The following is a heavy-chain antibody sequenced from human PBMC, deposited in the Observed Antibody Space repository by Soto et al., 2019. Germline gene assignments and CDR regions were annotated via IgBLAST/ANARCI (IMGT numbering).Heavy chain of an antibody. D-gene: IGHD2-21*02. CDR2: IDPNSGGT. CDR1: GYIFTAYY. CDR3: ARGGGGVATTIISYYYAMDV. Sequence: ASVKVSCKASGYIFTAYYIHWVRQAPGQGLEWMGCIDPNSGGTSSAQKFQDWVTMTRDTSISTAYMELNRLRSDDTAVYYCARGGGGVATTIISYYYAMDVWGQGTTVTVSS. J-gene: IGHJ6*02. V-gene: IGHV1-2*04.